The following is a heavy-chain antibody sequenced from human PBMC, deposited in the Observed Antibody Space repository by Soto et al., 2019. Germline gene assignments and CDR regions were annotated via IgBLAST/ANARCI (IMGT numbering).Heavy chain of an antibody. J-gene: IGHJ4*02. Sequence: QVQLQQWGAGLLKPSETLSLTCAVYGGSFSGYYWSWIRQPPGKGLEWIGEINHSGSTNYNPSLKGRVTISVDTSKNQFSLKLSFVTAADTVVYYCARGGGGLRRRGYFDYWGQGTLVTVSS. V-gene: IGHV4-34*01. D-gene: IGHD4-17*01. CDR1: GGSFSGYY. CDR2: INHSGST. CDR3: ARGGGGLRRRGYFDY.